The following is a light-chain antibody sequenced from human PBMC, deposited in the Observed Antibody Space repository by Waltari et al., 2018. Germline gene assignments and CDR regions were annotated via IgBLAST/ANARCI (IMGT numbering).Light chain of an antibody. CDR2: KAS. CDR1: QSISSW. V-gene: IGKV1-5*03. J-gene: IGKJ3*01. CDR3: QQYNNYPFT. Sequence: DIQMTQSLSTLSASVLDRVTITCRARQSISSWLAWYQQKPGKAPKLLIYKASSLESGVPSRFSGSVSGTEFTLTISSLQPDDFATYYCQQYNNYPFTFGPGTKVDIK.